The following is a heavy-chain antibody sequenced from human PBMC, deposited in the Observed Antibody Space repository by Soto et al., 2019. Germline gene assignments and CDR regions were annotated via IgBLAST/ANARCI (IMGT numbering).Heavy chain of an antibody. CDR2: IKQDGSEK. J-gene: IGHJ4*02. CDR3: ARDFQAVTMATFDY. Sequence: GGSLRLSCAASGFTFSSYWMSWVRQAPGKGLEWVANIKQDGSEKYYVDSVKGRFTISRDNAKNSLYLQMNSLRAEDTAVYYCARDFQAVTMATFDYWGQGTLVTVSS. CDR1: GFTFSSYW. V-gene: IGHV3-7*01. D-gene: IGHD4-17*01.